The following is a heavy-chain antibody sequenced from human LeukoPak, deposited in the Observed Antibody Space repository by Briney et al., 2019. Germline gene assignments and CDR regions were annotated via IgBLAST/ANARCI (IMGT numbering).Heavy chain of an antibody. CDR1: GFTFSNAW. D-gene: IGHD3-22*01. CDR2: IKSKTDGGTT. Sequence: GGSLRVSCAASGFTFSNAWMSGVRQAPGKGLEWVGRIKSKTDGGTTDYAAPVKGRFTISRDDSKNTLYLQMNSLKTEDTAVYYCTEIVVVTNDAFDIWGQGTMVTVSS. CDR3: TEIVVVTNDAFDI. V-gene: IGHV3-15*01. J-gene: IGHJ3*02.